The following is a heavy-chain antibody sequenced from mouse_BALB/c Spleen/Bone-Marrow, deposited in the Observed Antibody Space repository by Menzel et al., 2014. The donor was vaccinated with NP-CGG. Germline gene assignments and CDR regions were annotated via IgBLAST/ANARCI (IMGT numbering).Heavy chain of an antibody. CDR1: EYTFTSYV. V-gene: IGHV1-14*01. J-gene: IGHJ3*01. CDR3: ASRSTMISWFAY. Sequence: EVKLQESGPELVRPGASVKMSCKASEYTFTSYVMHWVKQKPGQGLEWIGYINPYNDGTKYNEKFKGKATLTPDKSSSTAYMELSSLTSEDSAVYYCASRSTMISWFAYWGQGTLVTVSA. CDR2: INPYNDGT. D-gene: IGHD2-4*01.